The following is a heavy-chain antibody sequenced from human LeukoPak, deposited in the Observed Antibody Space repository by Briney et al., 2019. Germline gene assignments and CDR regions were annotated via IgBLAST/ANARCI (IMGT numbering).Heavy chain of an antibody. Sequence: SETLSLTCTVSGGSVSSGSYYWSWIRQPPGKGLEWIGYIYYSGSTNYNPSLKSRVTISVDTSKNQFSLKLSSVTAADTAVYYCATSYSSSWGPLDVWGQGTTVTVSS. J-gene: IGHJ6*02. CDR2: IYYSGST. CDR1: GGSVSSGSYY. V-gene: IGHV4-61*01. D-gene: IGHD6-13*01. CDR3: ATSYSSSWGPLDV.